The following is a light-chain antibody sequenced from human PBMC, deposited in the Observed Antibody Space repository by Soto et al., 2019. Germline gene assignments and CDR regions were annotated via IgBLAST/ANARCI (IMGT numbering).Light chain of an antibody. V-gene: IGLV1-47*01. CDR3: AAWDDSLSGVV. J-gene: IGLJ2*01. CDR2: RNN. Sequence: QLVLTQPPSASGTPGQRVTISCSGSSSNIGSNYVFWYQHLPGTAPKLLMYRNNQRPSGVPDRFSGSKSGTSASLAISGLRSEDESDYYSAAWDDSLSGVVFGGGTPLTVL. CDR1: SSNIGSNY.